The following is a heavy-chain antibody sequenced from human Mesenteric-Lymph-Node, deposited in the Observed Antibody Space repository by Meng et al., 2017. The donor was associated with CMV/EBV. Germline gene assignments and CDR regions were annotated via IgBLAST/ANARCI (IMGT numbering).Heavy chain of an antibody. CDR3: ARDSAGVYYYDH. J-gene: IGHJ4*02. Sequence: ASVKVSCKASGYTFTDYYMHWVRQAPGQGLEWMGWINPNSGGTNYAQSFQGRVSMTRDTSINTAYMELSSLRSDDAAVYYCARDSAGVYYYDHWGQGTLVTVSS. CDR1: GYTFTDYY. D-gene: IGHD5/OR15-5a*01. V-gene: IGHV1-2*02. CDR2: INPNSGGT.